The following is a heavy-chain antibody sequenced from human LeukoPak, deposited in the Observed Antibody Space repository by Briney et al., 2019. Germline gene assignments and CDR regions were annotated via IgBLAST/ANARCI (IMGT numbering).Heavy chain of an antibody. V-gene: IGHV3-11*01. D-gene: IGHD3-3*02. CDR1: GFTFSDYY. Sequence: KSGRSLRLSCAASGFTFSDYYMSWIRQAPGKGLGWVSYISSSVSAIYYADSVKGRFTISRDHAKNSPHLQLNSLRAEATAVYYVGGRIFRVGWFDPWGQGTLVTVSS. J-gene: IGHJ5*01. CDR2: ISSSVSAI. CDR3: GGRIFRVGWFDP.